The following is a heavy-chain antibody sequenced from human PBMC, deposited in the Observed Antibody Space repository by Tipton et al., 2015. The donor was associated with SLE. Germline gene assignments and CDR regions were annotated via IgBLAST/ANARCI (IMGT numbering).Heavy chain of an antibody. D-gene: IGHD6-19*01. V-gene: IGHV3-23*01. Sequence: SLRLSCAASGFTFSNYAMSWVRQAPGKRLEWVAPGKGLEWVSSISGSGGTTDYADSVKGRFSISRDNSKNTFYLQMNSLKAEDTAIYYCAKPYSSAWYLLRDWSQGTQVTVSS. CDR3: AKPYSSAWYLLRD. J-gene: IGHJ4*02. CDR1: GFTFSNYA. CDR2: ISGSGGTT.